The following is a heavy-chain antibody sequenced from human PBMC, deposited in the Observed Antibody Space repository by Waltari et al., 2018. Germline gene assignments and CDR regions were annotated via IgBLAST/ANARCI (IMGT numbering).Heavy chain of an antibody. D-gene: IGHD1-26*01. Sequence: EVHLVESVGGLVKPGGSLRLSCVVSGFTLGTFSLNLSRQAPGKGLEWVSSISSSNYIKYADSVKGRFTISRDTTKNSLYLQMNSLRVEDTAVYNCARDEIHVGPTNVGVTLDYWGQGTLVTVSS. J-gene: IGHJ4*02. CDR3: ARDEIHVGPTNVGVTLDY. V-gene: IGHV3-21*01. CDR2: ISSSNYI. CDR1: GFTLGTFS.